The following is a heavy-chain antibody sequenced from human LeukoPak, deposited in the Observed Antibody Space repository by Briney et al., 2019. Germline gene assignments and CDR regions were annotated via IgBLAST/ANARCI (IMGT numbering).Heavy chain of an antibody. Sequence: PGGSLRLSCTASGFTFGDYAMSWVRQAPGKGLDWIGFIRSKTSGGTTEYAASVKGRFTILRDDSKSIAYLQINSLKNEDTAVYDCTRGDGSGSYWGQGTLVAVSS. D-gene: IGHD1-26*01. CDR3: TRGDGSGSY. V-gene: IGHV3-49*04. CDR2: IRSKTSGGTT. J-gene: IGHJ4*02. CDR1: GFTFGDYA.